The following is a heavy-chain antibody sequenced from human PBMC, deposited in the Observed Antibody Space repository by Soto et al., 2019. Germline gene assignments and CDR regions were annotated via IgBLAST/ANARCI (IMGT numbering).Heavy chain of an antibody. CDR1: GGAFSGYS. CDR3: ARGRPGYISGWYRDF. J-gene: IGHJ4*02. D-gene: IGHD6-19*01. V-gene: IGHV4-34*02. CDR2: INPSGST. Sequence: QVQLQQWGAGLLKPSETLSLTCAVYGGAFSGYSWSWLRQPPGKGLEWIGDINPSGSTNYNPSLTSRLPISVVTSKTRFSLKLTSVTAADTAVYYCARGRPGYISGWYRDFWGQGTLVTVSS.